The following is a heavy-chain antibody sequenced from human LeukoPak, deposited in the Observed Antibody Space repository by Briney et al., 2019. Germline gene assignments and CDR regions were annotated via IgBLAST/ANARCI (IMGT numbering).Heavy chain of an antibody. J-gene: IGHJ4*02. CDR3: AKEVSYY. V-gene: IGHV3-23*01. CDR2: ISGSGGST. D-gene: IGHD3-16*02. CDR1: GFTFSSYA. Sequence: PGGSLRLSCAASGFTFSSYAMSWVRQAPGKGVEWASAISGSGGSTYYADSVKARFTISRDNSKNPLYLQMNSLKAEDTSVYYCAKEVSYYWGQGTLVTVSS.